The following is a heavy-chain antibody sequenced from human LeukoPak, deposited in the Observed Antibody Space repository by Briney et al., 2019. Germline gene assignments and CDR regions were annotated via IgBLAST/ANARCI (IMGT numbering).Heavy chain of an antibody. CDR3: ARGIDYYYHYMDV. CDR2: INATGDHI. Sequence: GSLRLSCVASGFSFTYSSMNWVRQAPGKGLEWVSSINATGDHIYYADLAKGRFPISRDNAKNSLYLHMIGLRAEDTAVYYCARGIDYYYHYMDVWGEGTTVTVSS. CDR1: GFSFTYSS. J-gene: IGHJ6*03. D-gene: IGHD3-16*02. V-gene: IGHV3-21*01.